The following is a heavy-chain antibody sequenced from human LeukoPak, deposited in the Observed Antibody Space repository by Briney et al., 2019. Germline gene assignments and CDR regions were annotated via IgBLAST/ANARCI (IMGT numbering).Heavy chain of an antibody. CDR3: ARVAEAAAFDS. J-gene: IGHJ4*02. CDR1: GGSFSGYY. CDR2: INHSGST. D-gene: IGHD6-13*01. V-gene: IGHV4-34*01. Sequence: NPSETLSLTCAVYGGSFSGYYWSWIRQPPGKGLEWIGEINHSGSTNYNPSLKSRVTISVDTSKNQFSLKLSSVTAADTAVYYCARVAEAAAFDSWGQGTLVTVSS.